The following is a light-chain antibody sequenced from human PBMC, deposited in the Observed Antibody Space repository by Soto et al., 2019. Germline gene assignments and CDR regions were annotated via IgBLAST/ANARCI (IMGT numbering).Light chain of an antibody. CDR2: EAS. CDR3: QQANSFPIT. CDR1: QGITNR. Sequence: DIQITHSPSSLSASVGDRVTMTCRASQGITNRLAWYQQKPGKAPKLLIYEASSLQSGVPSRISGSGSGTDFTLTISSLQPEDFATYYCQQANSFPITFGQGTRLEI. J-gene: IGKJ5*01. V-gene: IGKV1D-12*01.